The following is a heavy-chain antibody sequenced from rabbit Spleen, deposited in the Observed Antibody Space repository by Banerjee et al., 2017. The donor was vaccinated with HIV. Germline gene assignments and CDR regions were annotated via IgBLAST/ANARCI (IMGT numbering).Heavy chain of an antibody. CDR3: ARDTGSSFSSYGMDL. V-gene: IGHV1S45*01. CDR1: GFDFGRYY. D-gene: IGHD8-1*01. Sequence: QEQLVESGGGLVQPGGSLKLSCKASGFDFGRYYMCWVRQAPGKGLEWISCIAGGSSGFTYSATWAKGRFTCSKTSSTTVTLQMTSLTAADTATYFCARDTGSSFSSYGMDLWGPGTLVTVS. J-gene: IGHJ6*01. CDR2: IAGGSSGFT.